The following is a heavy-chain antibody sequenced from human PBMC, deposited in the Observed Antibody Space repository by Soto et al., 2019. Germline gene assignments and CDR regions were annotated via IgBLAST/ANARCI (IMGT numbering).Heavy chain of an antibody. CDR2: IIPIFGTA. J-gene: IGHJ6*02. D-gene: IGHD4-17*01. CDR1: GGTFSSYA. CDR3: GVAYGGTSNYYYGMDV. Sequence: SVKVSCKASGGTFSSYAISWVRQAPGQGLEWMGGIIPIFGTANYAQKFQGRVTITADESTSTAYMELSSLRSEDTAVYYCGVAYGGTSNYYYGMDVWGQGTTVTVSS. V-gene: IGHV1-69*13.